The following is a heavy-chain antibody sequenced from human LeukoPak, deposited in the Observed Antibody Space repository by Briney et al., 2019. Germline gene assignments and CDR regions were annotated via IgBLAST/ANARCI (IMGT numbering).Heavy chain of an antibody. CDR3: AREDLSLRYMDV. CDR1: GDSISSSY. J-gene: IGHJ6*03. Sequence: ASETLSLTCTVSGDSISSSYWSWIRQPPGKGLEWIGYIYYSGSTNYSPSLKRRVIISVDTSKNQFSLRLSSVTAADTAVYYCAREDLSLRYMDVWGKGTTVTVSS. V-gene: IGHV4-59*01. CDR2: IYYSGST.